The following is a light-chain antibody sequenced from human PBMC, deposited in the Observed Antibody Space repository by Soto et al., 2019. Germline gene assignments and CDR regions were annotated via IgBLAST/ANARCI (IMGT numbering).Light chain of an antibody. V-gene: IGKV1-5*03. J-gene: IGKJ5*01. CDR2: KAS. Sequence: DIQRTQSPATLSGSVGDRVTITCRASQTISSWLAWYQQKPGKAPKLLIYKASTLKSGVPSRFSGSGSGTEFTLTISSLQPEDFGTYYCLQHNSYPITFGQGTRL. CDR3: LQHNSYPIT. CDR1: QTISSW.